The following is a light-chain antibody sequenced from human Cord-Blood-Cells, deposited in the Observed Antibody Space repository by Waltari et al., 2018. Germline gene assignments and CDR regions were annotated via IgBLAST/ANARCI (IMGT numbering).Light chain of an antibody. J-gene: IGLJ3*02. CDR1: SGSVSTSYY. Sequence: QTVVTQEPSFSVSPGGTVTLTCGLSSGSVSTSYYPSWYQQTPGQAPRTLIYSTNTRSCGVPVRFSGSILGNKAALTITGAQADDESDYYCVLYMGSGINWVFGGGTKLTVL. CDR3: VLYMGSGINWV. V-gene: IGLV8-61*01. CDR2: STN.